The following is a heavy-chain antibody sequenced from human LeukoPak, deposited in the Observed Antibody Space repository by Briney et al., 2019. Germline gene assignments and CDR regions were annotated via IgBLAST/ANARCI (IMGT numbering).Heavy chain of an antibody. D-gene: IGHD3-22*01. CDR3: ARRYDSSGYAPFDP. J-gene: IGHJ5*02. V-gene: IGHV1-69*02. Sequence: SVKVSCKASGGTFSSYTISWVRQAPGQGLEWMGRIIPILGIANYAQKFQGRVTITADKSKSTAYMELSSLRSEDTAVYYCARRYDSSGYAPFDPWGQGTLVTVSS. CDR1: GGTFSSYT. CDR2: IIPILGIA.